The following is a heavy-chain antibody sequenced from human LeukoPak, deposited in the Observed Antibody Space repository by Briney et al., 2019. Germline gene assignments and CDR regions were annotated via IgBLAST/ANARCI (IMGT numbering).Heavy chain of an antibody. V-gene: IGHV4-4*07. Sequence: SSETLSLTCSVSGASIRSYSWSWLRQPAGKGLEWIGRIHTSASTEYNPSLKSRVTMSVDTSKNQFSLKLNSVTAADTAVYYCARGLSYRGTDMDVWGKGTTVTVSS. CDR2: IHTSAST. D-gene: IGHD2-21*01. J-gene: IGHJ6*03. CDR3: ARGLSYRGTDMDV. CDR1: GASIRSYS.